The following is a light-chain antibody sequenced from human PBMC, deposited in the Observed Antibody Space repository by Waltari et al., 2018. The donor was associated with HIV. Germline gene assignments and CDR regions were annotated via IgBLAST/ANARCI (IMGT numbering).Light chain of an antibody. CDR1: QSVFYSPSNKNF. CDR3: QQYYGKFWT. CDR2: WAS. Sequence: DIVMTQFPNSLAVSLGERATMRCRSSQSVFYSPSNKNFLSWYQQKSGQPPILLIYWASTRENGVPDRFTGSGSGADFTLTISNLQPEDVATYYCQQYYGKFWTFGQGTKVEV. V-gene: IGKV4-1*01. J-gene: IGKJ1*01.